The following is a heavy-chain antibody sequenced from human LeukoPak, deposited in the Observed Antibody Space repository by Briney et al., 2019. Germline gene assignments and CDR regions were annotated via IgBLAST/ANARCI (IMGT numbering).Heavy chain of an antibody. J-gene: IGHJ4*02. CDR2: INRNGDNT. D-gene: IGHD2-8*01. V-gene: IGHV3-20*04. CDR3: ARGFRNGPFDC. CDR1: GFTFDDYG. Sequence: GGSLRLSCAASGFTFDDYGMSWVRQVPGKGLEWVSGINRNGDNTDYADSVKGRFTISRDNAKNSHFLQMNSLRVEDTAFYYCARGFRNGPFDCWGQGTLVTVSS.